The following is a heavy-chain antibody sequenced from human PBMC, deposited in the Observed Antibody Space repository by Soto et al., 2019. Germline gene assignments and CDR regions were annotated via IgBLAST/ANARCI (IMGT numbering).Heavy chain of an antibody. CDR1: GFTFSSYA. CDR2: ISGSGGST. J-gene: IGHJ4*02. V-gene: IGHV3-23*01. D-gene: IGHD6-19*01. CDR3: AKANRAVAGSSKYDY. Sequence: VRLSCAASGFTFSSYAMSWVRQAPGKGLEWVSAISGSGGSTYYADSVKGRFTISRDNSKNTLYLQMNSLRAEDTAVYYCAKANRAVAGSSKYDYWGQGTLVTVSS.